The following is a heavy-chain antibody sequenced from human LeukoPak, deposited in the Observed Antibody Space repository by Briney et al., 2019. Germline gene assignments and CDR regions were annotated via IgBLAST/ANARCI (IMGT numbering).Heavy chain of an antibody. Sequence: GGSLRLSCAASGFTFSSYWMHWVRQAPGKGLVWVSRINSDGSSTSYADSVKGRFTISRDNAKNTLYLQMNSLRAEDTAVYYCARRGEHYDSSGYLTYYFDYWGQGTLVAVSS. J-gene: IGHJ4*02. D-gene: IGHD3-22*01. V-gene: IGHV3-74*01. CDR1: GFTFSSYW. CDR3: ARRGEHYDSSGYLTYYFDY. CDR2: INSDGSST.